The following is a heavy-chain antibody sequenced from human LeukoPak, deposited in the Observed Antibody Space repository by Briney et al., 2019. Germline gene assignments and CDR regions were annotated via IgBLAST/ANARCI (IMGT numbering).Heavy chain of an antibody. D-gene: IGHD2/OR15-2a*01. CDR1: GFTYSNYA. J-gene: IGHJ6*04. Sequence: VGSLRLSCVASGFTYSNYAMTWVRQAPGKGLEWVSAISSSGHATYYADSVKGRFTISRDNPKNTLYLQMNSLRVEDTALYYCAKESNPLDVWGKGTTVTVSS. CDR3: AKESNPLDV. V-gene: IGHV3-23*01. CDR2: ISSSGHAT.